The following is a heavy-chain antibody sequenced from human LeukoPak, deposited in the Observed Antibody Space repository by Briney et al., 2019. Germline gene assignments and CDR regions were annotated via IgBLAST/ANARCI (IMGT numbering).Heavy chain of an antibody. Sequence: GESLKISCKGSGYSFSSYWISWVRQMPGKGLEWMGRIDPGDSFTKYRPSLEGGVTISADKSLSTVYLQWNSLKASDTAIYYCARDGGGVSSWVSHWGQGTLVTVSS. D-gene: IGHD2-8*02. CDR3: ARDGGGVSSWVSH. CDR1: GYSFSSYW. J-gene: IGHJ4*02. CDR2: IDPGDSFT. V-gene: IGHV5-10-1*01.